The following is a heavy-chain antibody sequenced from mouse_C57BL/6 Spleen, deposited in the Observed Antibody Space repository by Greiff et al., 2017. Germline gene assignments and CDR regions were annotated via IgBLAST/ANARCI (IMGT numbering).Heavy chain of an antibody. CDR2: IHPNSGST. Sequence: QVQLQQPGAELVKPGASVKLSCKASGYTFTSYWMHWVKQRPGQGLEWIGMIHPNSGSTNYNEKFKSKATLTVDKSSSTAYMQLSSLTSEDSAVYYCARWLLRSFGYAMDYWGQGTSVTVSS. J-gene: IGHJ4*01. V-gene: IGHV1-64*01. CDR1: GYTFTSYW. CDR3: ARWLLRSFGYAMDY. D-gene: IGHD2-3*01.